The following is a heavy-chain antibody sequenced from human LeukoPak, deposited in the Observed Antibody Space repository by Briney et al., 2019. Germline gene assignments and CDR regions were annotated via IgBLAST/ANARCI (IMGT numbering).Heavy chain of an antibody. CDR2: ISYDGSNK. J-gene: IGHJ3*02. D-gene: IGHD3-10*01. CDR3: ARDLVHQQYGSGNYIPPAFDI. CDR1: GFTFSNYA. V-gene: IGHV3-30*04. Sequence: PGGSLRLSCAASGFTFSNYAMHWVRQAPGKRLEWVAVISYDGSNKYYADSVKGRFTISRDNSKNTLYLQMNSLRAEDTAVYYCARDLVHQQYGSGNYIPPAFDIWGQGTMVTVSS.